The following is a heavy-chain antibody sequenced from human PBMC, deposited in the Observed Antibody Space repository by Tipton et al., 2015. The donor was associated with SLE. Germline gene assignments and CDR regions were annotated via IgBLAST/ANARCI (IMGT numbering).Heavy chain of an antibody. CDR3: ARGRMGTLTDAFDI. D-gene: IGHD1-1*01. CDR1: GYTFVNYD. CDR2: MNPNSGNT. J-gene: IGHJ3*02. Sequence: QSGPEVKKPGASVRVSCEASGYTFVNYDINWVRQATGQGLEWMGWMNPNSGNTGYAQKLQGRVTITTNPSISTSYMELTSLTSEDAAVYYCARGRMGTLTDAFDIWGQGTMVTVSS. V-gene: IGHV1-8*01.